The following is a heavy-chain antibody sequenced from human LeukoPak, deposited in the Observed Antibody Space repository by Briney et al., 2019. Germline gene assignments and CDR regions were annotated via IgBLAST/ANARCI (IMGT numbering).Heavy chain of an antibody. Sequence: SETLSLTCTVSGGSISTYCWSWIRQPPGKGLEWIGYIYYTGSSSYNPSLKSRVTISVDTSKNQLSLNLSLVTAADTAVYYCARHDRYYYGMDVWGQGTTVTVS. CDR1: GGSISTYC. CDR2: IYYTGSS. V-gene: IGHV4-59*08. J-gene: IGHJ6*02. CDR3: ARHDRYYYGMDV.